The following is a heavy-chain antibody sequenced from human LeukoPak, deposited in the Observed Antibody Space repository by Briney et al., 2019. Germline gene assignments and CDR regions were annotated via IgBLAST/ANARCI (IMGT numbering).Heavy chain of an antibody. J-gene: IGHJ4*02. Sequence: SETLSLTCTVSGYSISSGFHWAWIRQPPGRGLKWIGSISHSGSTHFNPSLKSRLIISLDTSKNQFSLKLTSVTATDTAVYYCARYYDLSGGAYWGQGTLVTVSS. D-gene: IGHD3-22*01. CDR2: ISHSGST. CDR3: ARYYDLSGGAY. V-gene: IGHV4-38-2*02. CDR1: GYSISSGFH.